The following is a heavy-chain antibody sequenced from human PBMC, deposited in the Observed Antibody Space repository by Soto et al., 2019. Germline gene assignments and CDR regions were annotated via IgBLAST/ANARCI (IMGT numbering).Heavy chain of an antibody. CDR2: IKQDGTQI. CDR1: GFIISTYW. V-gene: IGHV3-7*05. J-gene: IGHJ6*02. CDR3: ARDVRGYEALDV. D-gene: IGHD5-18*01. Sequence: EVQLVESGGGVVQPGGSLRLSCAASGFIISTYWMSWVRHAPGKGLEWVANIKQDGTQISYVDSVKGRFTISRDNARNSLYLQMNSLRPEDTALYYCARDVRGYEALDVWGQGISVTVSS.